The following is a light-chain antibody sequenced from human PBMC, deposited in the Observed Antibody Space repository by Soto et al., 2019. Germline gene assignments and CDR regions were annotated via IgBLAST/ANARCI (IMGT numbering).Light chain of an antibody. V-gene: IGKV3-11*01. J-gene: IGKJ5*01. Sequence: EIVLTQSPATLSLSPGERATLSCRASQSVSSYLAWYQQKPGQAPRLLIYDASNRATGIPARFSGSGSGTDFTLTIRSVEPEDFAVYYCQQRSNWPLITFGQGTRLEIK. CDR3: QQRSNWPLIT. CDR1: QSVSSY. CDR2: DAS.